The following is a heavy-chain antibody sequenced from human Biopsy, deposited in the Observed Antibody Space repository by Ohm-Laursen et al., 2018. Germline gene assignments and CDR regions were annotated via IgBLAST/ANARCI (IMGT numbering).Heavy chain of an antibody. Sequence: SETLSLTWAVPGGFISSSSYYWGWIRQPPGKGLEWIGSISYTGSTHDNPSLTSRVTISVDTSKNQFSLKLYSLTAADTAVYYCARHGVYGDLRMGYWGQGTLVTVSS. CDR1: GGFISSSSYY. J-gene: IGHJ4*02. CDR2: ISYTGST. V-gene: IGHV4-39*01. CDR3: ARHGVYGDLRMGY. D-gene: IGHD4-17*01.